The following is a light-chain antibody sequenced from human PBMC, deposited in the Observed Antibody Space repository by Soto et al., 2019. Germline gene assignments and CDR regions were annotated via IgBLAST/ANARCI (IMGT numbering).Light chain of an antibody. Sequence: DIQMPPSLSTLSASVGGSVDITCRASQGIGSYLAWYQQKPGKAPRLLIYAASTLQSGVPSRFSGSGSDTEFTPKTTSLQPEDFATYYCQQLNNYPLPSGGGTKVNI. CDR2: AAS. CDR3: QQLNNYPLP. CDR1: QGIGSY. J-gene: IGKJ4*02. V-gene: IGKV1-9*01.